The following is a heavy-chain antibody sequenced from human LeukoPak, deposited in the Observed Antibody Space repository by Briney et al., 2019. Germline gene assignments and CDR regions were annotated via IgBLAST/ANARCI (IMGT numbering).Heavy chain of an antibody. CDR1: GYTFTSYY. Sequence: GASVKVSCKASGYTFTSYYMHWVRQAPGQGLEWMGIINPSGGSTSYAQKFQGRVTMTRDTSISTAYMELSRLRSDDTAVYYCARDDALIAAAGIDYWGQGTLVTVSS. D-gene: IGHD6-13*01. CDR3: ARDDALIAAAGIDY. J-gene: IGHJ4*02. V-gene: IGHV1-46*01. CDR2: INPSGGST.